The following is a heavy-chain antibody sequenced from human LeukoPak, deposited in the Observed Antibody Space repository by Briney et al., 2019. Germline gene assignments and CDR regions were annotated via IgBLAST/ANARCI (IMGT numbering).Heavy chain of an antibody. D-gene: IGHD3-10*01. J-gene: IGHJ4*02. CDR2: ISSSGSTI. V-gene: IGHV3-48*04. Sequence: GGSLRLSCAASGFTFSSYGMSWVRQAPGKGLEWVSYISSSGSTIYYADSVKGRFTISRDNAKNSLYLQMNSLRAEDTAVYYCARDDYYGSGSYYNFFDYWGQGTLVTVSS. CDR3: ARDDYYGSGSYYNFFDY. CDR1: GFTFSSYG.